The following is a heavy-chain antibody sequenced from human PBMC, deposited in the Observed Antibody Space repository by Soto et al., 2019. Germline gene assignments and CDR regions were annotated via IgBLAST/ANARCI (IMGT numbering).Heavy chain of an antibody. CDR2: ISAGSGYT. J-gene: IGHJ6*02. D-gene: IGHD1-7*01. Sequence: ASVKVSCKASGYTLTSSAMHWVRQAPGQRLEWMGKISAGSGYTEYSQKFQGRVTITRDTSASTAYMELSSLRSEDTAVYYCASPPELTRIYYYYGMDVWGQGTTVTVSS. CDR1: GYTLTSSA. V-gene: IGHV1-3*01. CDR3: ASPPELTRIYYYYGMDV.